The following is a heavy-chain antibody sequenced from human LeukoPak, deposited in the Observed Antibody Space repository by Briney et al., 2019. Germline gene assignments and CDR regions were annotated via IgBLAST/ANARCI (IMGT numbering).Heavy chain of an antibody. D-gene: IGHD3-10*01. CDR1: GYTFTSYY. V-gene: IGHV1-46*01. J-gene: IGHJ4*02. Sequence: EASVKVSCKASGYTFTSYYMHWVRQAPGQGLEWMGIINPSGGSTSYAQKFQGRVTMTRDTSTSTVYMELSSLRSEDTAVYYCARDLHVLLWFGEIDYRGQGTLVTVSS. CDR3: ARDLHVLLWFGEIDY. CDR2: INPSGGST.